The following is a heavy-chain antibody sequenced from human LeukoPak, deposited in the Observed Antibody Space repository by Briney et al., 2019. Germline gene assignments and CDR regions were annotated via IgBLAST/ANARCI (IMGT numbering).Heavy chain of an antibody. CDR2: INPSGGST. CDR1: GYTFTSYY. CDR3: ARAMEGAPYYYYYYMDV. V-gene: IGHV1-46*01. Sequence: ASVSVSCKASGYTFTSYYMHWVRQAPGQGLEWMGIINPSGGSTSYAQKFQGRVTMTRDMSTSTVYMELSSLRSEDTAVYYCARAMEGAPYYYYYYMDVWGKGTTVTVSS. D-gene: IGHD1-26*01. J-gene: IGHJ6*03.